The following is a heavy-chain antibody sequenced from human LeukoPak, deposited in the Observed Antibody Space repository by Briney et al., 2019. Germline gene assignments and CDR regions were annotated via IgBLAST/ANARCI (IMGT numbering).Heavy chain of an antibody. CDR1: GYSFTSYW. CDR3: ARQEASDDAFDI. CDR2: IDPSDSYT. J-gene: IGHJ3*02. Sequence: GESLKISCKGSGYSFTSYWISWVRQMPGKGLEWMGRIDPSDSYTNYSPSFQGHVTISADKSISTAYLQWSSLKASDTDMYYCARQEASDDAFDIWGQGTMVTVSS. V-gene: IGHV5-10-1*01.